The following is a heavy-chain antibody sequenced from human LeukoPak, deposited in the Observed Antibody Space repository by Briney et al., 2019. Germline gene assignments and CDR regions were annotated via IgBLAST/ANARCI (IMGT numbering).Heavy chain of an antibody. J-gene: IGHJ6*02. V-gene: IGHV1-69*04. Sequence: SVKVSCKASGGTFSSYAISWVRQAPGQGLEWMGRIIPILGIANYAQKFQGRVTITADKSTSTAYMELSSLRSEDTAVYYCARDIWFGGRRDGYYGMDVWGQGTTVTVSS. CDR3: ARDIWFGGRRDGYYGMDV. CDR2: IIPILGIA. CDR1: GGTFSSYA. D-gene: IGHD3-10*01.